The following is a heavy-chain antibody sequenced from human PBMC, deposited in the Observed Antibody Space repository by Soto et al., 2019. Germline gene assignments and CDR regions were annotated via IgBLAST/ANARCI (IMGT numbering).Heavy chain of an antibody. CDR3: ARGRASGSYYLLDY. CDR2: INPNSGNI. D-gene: IGHD3-10*01. J-gene: IGHJ4*02. CDR1: GNTFTSYD. V-gene: IGHV1-8*01. Sequence: ASGKVCCKASGNTFTSYDINWVRQATGHGLEWMGWINPNSGNIGYAQKFQGRVTMTRDTAIRTAYMEVSRLRSDDTAVYYCARGRASGSYYLLDYRGQGTSVPVSP.